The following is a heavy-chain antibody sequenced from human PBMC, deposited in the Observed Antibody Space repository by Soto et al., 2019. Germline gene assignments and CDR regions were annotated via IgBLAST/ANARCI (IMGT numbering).Heavy chain of an antibody. Sequence: ASVNGYWKACGGTLRGYTMCWVRQALGQGLEWMARIIPILGIANYAQKFQGRVTITADKSTSTAYMELSSLRSEDTAVYYCAAYYDILTGPHSDYWGQGTLVTVSS. J-gene: IGHJ4*02. CDR1: GGTLRGYT. CDR2: IIPILGIA. V-gene: IGHV1-69*02. D-gene: IGHD3-9*01. CDR3: AAYYDILTGPHSDY.